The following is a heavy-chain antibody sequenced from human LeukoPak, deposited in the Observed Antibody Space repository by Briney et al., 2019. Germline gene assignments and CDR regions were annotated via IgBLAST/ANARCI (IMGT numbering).Heavy chain of an antibody. D-gene: IGHD3-10*01. V-gene: IGHV1-8*01. CDR3: ARSPVGVRKKHDF. J-gene: IGHJ4*02. CDR1: GYTFTSYD. Sequence: ASVKVSCKASGYTFTSYDINWVRQATGQGLEWMGWMNPTSGHIGYAQNFQGRVTMTGDTSISTAYMELNSLTSEDTAVYYCARSPVGVRKKHDFWGQGTLVIVSS. CDR2: MNPTSGHI.